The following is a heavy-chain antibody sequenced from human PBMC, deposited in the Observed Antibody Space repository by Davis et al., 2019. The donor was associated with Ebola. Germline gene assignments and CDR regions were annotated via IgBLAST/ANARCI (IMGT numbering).Heavy chain of an antibody. V-gene: IGHV3-48*03. Sequence: GESLKISCAASGFTFSSYEMNWVRQAPGKGLEWISYISSRGSTIYYADSVKGRFTISRDNAKNSLYLQMNSLRAEDTAVYYCARGDRDDYVWGSYRRYFDYWGQGTLVTVSS. CDR3: ARGDRDDYVWGSYRRYFDY. CDR2: ISSRGSTI. CDR1: GFTFSSYE. D-gene: IGHD3-16*02. J-gene: IGHJ4*02.